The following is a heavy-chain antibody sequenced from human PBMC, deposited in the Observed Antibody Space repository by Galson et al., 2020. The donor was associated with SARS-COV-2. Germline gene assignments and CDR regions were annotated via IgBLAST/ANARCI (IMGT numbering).Heavy chain of an antibody. D-gene: IGHD6-19*01. CDR3: AMGKQWLVYDGMDV. Sequence: GESLKISCAASGFTFDDYAMHWVRQAPGKGLEWVSLISWDGGSTYYADSVKGRFTISRDNSKNSLYLQMNSLRAEDTALYYCAMGKQWLVYDGMDVWGQGTTVTVSS. J-gene: IGHJ6*02. V-gene: IGHV3-43D*03. CDR2: ISWDGGST. CDR1: GFTFDDYA.